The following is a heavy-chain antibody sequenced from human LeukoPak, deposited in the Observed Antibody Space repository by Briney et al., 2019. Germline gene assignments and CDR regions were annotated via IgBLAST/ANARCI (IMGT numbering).Heavy chain of an antibody. CDR2: IYSGGST. CDR3: ARGRYSSSWSPDY. D-gene: IGHD6-13*01. CDR1: GFTVSSNY. J-gene: IGHJ4*02. Sequence: GGSLRLSCAASGFTVSSNYMSWVRQAPGKGLEWVSVIYSGGSTYYADSVKGRFTISRDNSKNTLYLQMNSLRAEDTAVYYCARGRYSSSWSPDYWGQGTLVTVSS. V-gene: IGHV3-53*01.